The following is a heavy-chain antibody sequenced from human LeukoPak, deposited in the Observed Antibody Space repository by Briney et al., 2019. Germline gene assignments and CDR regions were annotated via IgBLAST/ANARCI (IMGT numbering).Heavy chain of an antibody. D-gene: IGHD3-16*01. CDR2: INPSVGST. CDR1: GYTFTSYY. CDR3: AREGDTCDAFDI. Sequence: ASVKVSCKASGYTFTSYYMHWVRQAPGQGLEWMGIINPSVGSTSYAQKFQARVTMTRDMSTSTVYMELSSLRSEDTAVYYCAREGDTCDAFDIWVQGTMVTVSS. J-gene: IGHJ3*02. V-gene: IGHV1-46*01.